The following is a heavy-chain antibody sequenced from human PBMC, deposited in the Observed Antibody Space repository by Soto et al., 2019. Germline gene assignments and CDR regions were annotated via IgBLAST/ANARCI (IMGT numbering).Heavy chain of an antibody. J-gene: IGHJ4*02. CDR3: ARRPLVRGIIPYYFDY. CDR2: VYYSGSA. Sequence: QLQLLESGPGLVKPSETLSLTCTVSGGSVSNNSYYWGWIRQPPGKRLEWIGSVYYSGSAYYNPSPPSHLTIAVDTSMNHCSLKLSSVTAADTAIYYCARRPLVRGIIPYYFDYWGQGTLVTVSS. CDR1: GGSVSNNSYY. D-gene: IGHD3-10*01. V-gene: IGHV4-39*02.